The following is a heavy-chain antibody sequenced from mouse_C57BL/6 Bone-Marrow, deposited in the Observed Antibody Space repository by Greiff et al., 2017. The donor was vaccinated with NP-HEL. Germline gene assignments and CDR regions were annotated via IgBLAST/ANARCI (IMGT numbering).Heavy chain of an antibody. D-gene: IGHD1-1*01. CDR3: TRDRESFITTVVAPYAMDY. V-gene: IGHV5-9-1*02. CDR2: ISSGGDYI. CDR1: GFTFSSYA. Sequence: EVKVVESGEGLVKPGGSLKLSCAASGFTFSSYAMSWVRQTPEKRLEWVAYISSGGDYIYYADTVKGRFTISRDNARNTLYLQMSSLKSEDTAMYYCTRDRESFITTVVAPYAMDYWGQGTSVTVSS. J-gene: IGHJ4*01.